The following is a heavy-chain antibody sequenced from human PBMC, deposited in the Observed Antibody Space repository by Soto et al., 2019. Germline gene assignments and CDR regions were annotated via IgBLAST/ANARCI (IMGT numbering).Heavy chain of an antibody. D-gene: IGHD6-19*01. CDR2: ISSSSSYI. CDR1: GFTFSSYS. CDR3: ARCVHSSGWYYFDY. V-gene: IGHV3-21*01. Sequence: EVQLVESGGGLVKPGGSLRLSCVASGFTFSSYSMNWVRQAPGKGLEWVSSISSSSSYIYYADSVKGRFTISRDNAKNSLYLQMNSLRAEDTAVYYCARCVHSSGWYYFDYWGQGTLVTVSS. J-gene: IGHJ4*02.